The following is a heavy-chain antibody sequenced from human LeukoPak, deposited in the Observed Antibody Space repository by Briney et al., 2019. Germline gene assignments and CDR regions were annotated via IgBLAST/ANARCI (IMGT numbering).Heavy chain of an antibody. D-gene: IGHD3-10*01. CDR2: ISGSGGST. J-gene: IGHJ4*02. CDR3: AKVVVRGGYLDY. V-gene: IGHV3-23*01. CDR1: GFTFSSYA. Sequence: TGGSLRLSCAASGFTFSSYAMSWVRQAPGKGLEWVSAISGSGGSTYYADSVKGRFTISRDNSKNTLYLQMNSLRAEDTAVYYCAKVVVRGGYLDYWGQGTLVTVSS.